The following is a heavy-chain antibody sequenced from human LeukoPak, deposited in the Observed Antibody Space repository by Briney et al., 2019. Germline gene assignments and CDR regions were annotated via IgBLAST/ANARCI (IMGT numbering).Heavy chain of an antibody. Sequence: SETLPHPHSVSGDHMSSYCWSWTRQPAGKGLEWIGRMYTSGSPNYNPSLESRVTISADNSKNQFYLKVNSVTAADTAVYYCVTSLLGNFTYWGEAWVVTVSS. D-gene: IGHD3-16*01. CDR1: GDHMSSYC. CDR2: MYTSGSP. V-gene: IGHV4-4*07. CDR3: VTSLLGNFTY. J-gene: IGHJ4*01.